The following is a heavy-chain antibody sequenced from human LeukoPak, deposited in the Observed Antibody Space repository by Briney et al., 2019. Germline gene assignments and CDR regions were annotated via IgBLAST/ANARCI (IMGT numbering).Heavy chain of an antibody. CDR2: INWNGGST. Sequence: SGGSLRLSCAASGFTFDDYGMSWVRQAPGKGLEWVSGINWNGGSTGYADSVKGRFTISRDNAKNSLYLQMNSLRAEDTAVYYCVRVDSSGYGLHWGLDYWGQGTLVTVSS. D-gene: IGHD3-22*01. CDR3: VRVDSSGYGLHWGLDY. J-gene: IGHJ4*02. CDR1: GFTFDDYG. V-gene: IGHV3-20*04.